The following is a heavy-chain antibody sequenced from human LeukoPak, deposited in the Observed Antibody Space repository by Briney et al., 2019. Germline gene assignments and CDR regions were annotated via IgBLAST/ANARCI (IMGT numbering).Heavy chain of an antibody. D-gene: IGHD2-21*01. J-gene: IGHJ5*02. V-gene: IGHV4-31*03. CDR3: ATYRAGDINWFDP. CDR2: LDDSGST. Sequence: SQTLSLTCTVPGGSIRTGGYYWSWIRQFPGKGLQWIGYLDDSGSTRYNPSLKSRVGISSDTSKNQFSLKLRSVTAADTAMYYCATYRAGDINWFDPWGQGILVTVSS. CDR1: GGSIRTGGYY.